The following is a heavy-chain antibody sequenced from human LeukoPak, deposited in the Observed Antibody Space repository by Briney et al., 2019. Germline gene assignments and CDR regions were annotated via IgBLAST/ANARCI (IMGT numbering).Heavy chain of an antibody. J-gene: IGHJ4*02. D-gene: IGHD3-10*01. CDR3: ARHSPANYYGSGSYYTGFDY. CDR2: IYYSGST. V-gene: IGHV4-59*08. Sequence: SETLSLTCTVSGGSISSYYWSWIRQPPGKGLEWIGYIYYSGSTNYNPSLKSRGTISVDTSKNQFSLKLSSVTAADTAVYYCARHSPANYYGSGSYYTGFDYWGQGTLVTVSS. CDR1: GGSISSYY.